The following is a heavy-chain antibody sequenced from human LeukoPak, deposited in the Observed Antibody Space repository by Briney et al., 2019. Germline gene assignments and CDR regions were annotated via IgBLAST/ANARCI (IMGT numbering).Heavy chain of an antibody. J-gene: IGHJ4*02. CDR3: ARVELEAVSYGAADF. CDR1: GFTFTSHN. D-gene: IGHD1-26*01. CDR2: ISSSSTYI. V-gene: IGHV3-21*01. Sequence: GGSLRLSCAASGFTFTSHNMNWIRQAPGKGLEWVSSISSSSTYINYADSVKGRFTISRDNAQNSLYLQINSLRPEDTAVYYCARVELEAVSYGAADFWGQGTLVTVSS.